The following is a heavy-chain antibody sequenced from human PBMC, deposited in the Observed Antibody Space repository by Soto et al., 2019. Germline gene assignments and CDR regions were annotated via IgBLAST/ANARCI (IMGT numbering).Heavy chain of an antibody. Sequence: SETLSLTCTVSGGSISSYYWSWIRQPPGKGLEWIGYIYYSGSTNYNPSLKSRVTISVDTSKNQFSLKLSSVTAADTAVYYCARNPSPWGIAAAGTWFDPWGQGTLVTRLL. V-gene: IGHV4-59*01. CDR1: GGSISSYY. D-gene: IGHD6-13*01. J-gene: IGHJ5*02. CDR3: ARNPSPWGIAAAGTWFDP. CDR2: IYYSGST.